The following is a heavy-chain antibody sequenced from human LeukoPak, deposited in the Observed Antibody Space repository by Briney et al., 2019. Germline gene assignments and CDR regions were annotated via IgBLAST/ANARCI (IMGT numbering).Heavy chain of an antibody. V-gene: IGHV3-7*01. Sequence: PGGSLRLSCAASGFTFSSYWMSWVRQAPGKGLEWVANIKQDGSEKYYVDSVKGRFTISRDNAKNSLYLQMNSLRAEDTAVYYCARDRVAGGSGSYFDYWGQGTLVTVSS. D-gene: IGHD3-10*01. CDR3: ARDRVAGGSGSYFDY. CDR1: GFTFSSYW. J-gene: IGHJ4*02. CDR2: IKQDGSEK.